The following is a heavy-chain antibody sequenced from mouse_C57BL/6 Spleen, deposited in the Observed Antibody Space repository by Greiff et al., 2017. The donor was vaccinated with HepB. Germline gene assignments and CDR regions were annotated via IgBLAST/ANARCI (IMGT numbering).Heavy chain of an antibody. D-gene: IGHD2-2*01. Sequence: EVKVVESGGGLVQPGGSLKLSCAASGFTFSDYYMYWVRQTPEKRLEWVAYISNGGGSTYYPDTVKGRFTISRDNAKNTLYLQMSRLKSEDTAMYYCASYGYDDAMDYWGQGTSVTVSS. CDR2: ISNGGGST. CDR3: ASYGYDDAMDY. CDR1: GFTFSDYY. J-gene: IGHJ4*01. V-gene: IGHV5-12*01.